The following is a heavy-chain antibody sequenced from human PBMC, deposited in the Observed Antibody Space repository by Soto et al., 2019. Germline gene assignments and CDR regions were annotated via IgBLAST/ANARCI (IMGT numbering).Heavy chain of an antibody. CDR2: INHSGST. CDR3: GSASRGRRIKHVY. V-gene: IGHV4-34*01. Sequence: QVQLQQWGAGLLKPSETLSLTCAVYGGSFSGYYWSWIRQPPGKGLEWIGKINHSGSTNYNPSLKRRVTKAVDTYKNQFAQERSSVTAADTAVYYCGSASRGRRIKHVYWGQGTLVTVSS. D-gene: IGHD2-15*01. CDR1: GGSFSGYY. J-gene: IGHJ4*02.